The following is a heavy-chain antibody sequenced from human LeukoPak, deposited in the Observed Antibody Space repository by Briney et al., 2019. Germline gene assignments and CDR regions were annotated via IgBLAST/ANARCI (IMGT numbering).Heavy chain of an antibody. Sequence: GGSLRLSCAASGFTFSSYWMSWVRQAPGRGLEWVANIKQDGSEKYYVDSVKGRFTISRDNAKNSLYLQMNSLRAEDTAVYYCARSETTVTTVYYYYYGMDVWGKGTTATVSS. CDR3: ARSETTVTTVYYYYYGMDV. V-gene: IGHV3-7*01. CDR1: GFTFSSYW. D-gene: IGHD4-17*01. CDR2: IKQDGSEK. J-gene: IGHJ6*04.